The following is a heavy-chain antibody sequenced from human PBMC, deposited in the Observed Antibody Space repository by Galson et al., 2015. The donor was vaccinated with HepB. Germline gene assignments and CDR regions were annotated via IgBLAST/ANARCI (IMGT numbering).Heavy chain of an antibody. CDR3: ARPYGSGSYYYYGMDV. J-gene: IGHJ6*02. V-gene: IGHV3-21*01. D-gene: IGHD3-10*01. CDR1: GFTFSGYS. CDR2: ISSSSSYI. Sequence: SLRLSCAASGFTFSGYSMNWVRQAPGKGLEWVSSISSSSSYIYYADSVKGRFTISRDNAKNSLYLQMNSLRAEDTAVYYRARPYGSGSYYYYGMDVWGQGTTVTVSS.